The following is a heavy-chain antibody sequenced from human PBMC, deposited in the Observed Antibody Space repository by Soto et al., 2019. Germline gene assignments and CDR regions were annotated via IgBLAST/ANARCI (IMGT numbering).Heavy chain of an antibody. Sequence: HGGSLRLSCAASGLTVSSNYMSWVRQAPGKGLEWVSVIYSGGNTYYADSVKGRFTISRDNSKNTLFLQMNSLRAEDTAVYYCARGLYDYVWGSYAQFDYWGKGTMVTVSS. CDR3: ARGLYDYVWGSYAQFDY. J-gene: IGHJ4*02. CDR2: IYSGGNT. V-gene: IGHV3-53*01. CDR1: GLTVSSNY. D-gene: IGHD3-16*01.